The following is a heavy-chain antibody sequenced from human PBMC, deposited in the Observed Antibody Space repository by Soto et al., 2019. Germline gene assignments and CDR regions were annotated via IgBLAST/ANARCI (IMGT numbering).Heavy chain of an antibody. V-gene: IGHV1-69*13. Sequence: GASVKVSCKASGGTFISYAISWVRQAPGQGLEWMGGIIPIFGTANYAQKFQGRVTITADESTSTAYMELSSLRSEDTAVYYCARGERWLQFDYYYGMDVWGQGTTVTVSS. CDR3: ARGERWLQFDYYYGMDV. J-gene: IGHJ6*02. D-gene: IGHD5-12*01. CDR1: GGTFISYA. CDR2: IIPIFGTA.